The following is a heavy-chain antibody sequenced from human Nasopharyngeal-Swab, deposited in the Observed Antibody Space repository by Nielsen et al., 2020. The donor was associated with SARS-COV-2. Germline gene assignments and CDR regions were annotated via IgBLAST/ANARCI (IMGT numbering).Heavy chain of an antibody. CDR2: ISYDGSNK. CDR1: GFTFRSHG. D-gene: IGHD6-19*01. Sequence: GESLKIPCAASGFTFRSHGMHWVRQAPGKGLEWVAVISYDGSNKYYADSVKGRFTISRDNSKNTLYLQMNSLRAEDTAVYYCAKLWEQWLVQGVFDCWGQGTLVTVSS. V-gene: IGHV3-30*18. J-gene: IGHJ4*02. CDR3: AKLWEQWLVQGVFDC.